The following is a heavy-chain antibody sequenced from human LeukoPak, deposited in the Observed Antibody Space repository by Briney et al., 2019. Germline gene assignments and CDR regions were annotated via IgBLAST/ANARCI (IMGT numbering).Heavy chain of an antibody. D-gene: IGHD6-19*01. V-gene: IGHV1-69*05. CDR1: GGTFSSYA. CDR2: IIPIFGTA. Sequence: SVKVSCKASGGTFSSYAISWVRQAPGQGLEWMGGIIPIFGTANYAQKFQGRVTITTDESTSTAYMELSSLRSEDTAVYYCARGTIAVAGTFDYWGQGTLVTVSS. J-gene: IGHJ4*02. CDR3: ARGTIAVAGTFDY.